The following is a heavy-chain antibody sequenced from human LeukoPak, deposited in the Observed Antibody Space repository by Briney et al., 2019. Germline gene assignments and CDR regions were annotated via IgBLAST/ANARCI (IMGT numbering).Heavy chain of an antibody. D-gene: IGHD3-22*01. CDR3: ARPMGAYYYDSSGYSNWFDP. V-gene: IGHV1-18*01. Sequence: ASVKVSCEASGYTLTSYGISWVRQAPGQGLEWMGWISAYNGNTNYAQKLQGRVTMTTDTSTSTAYMELRSLRSGDTAVYYCARPMGAYYYDSSGYSNWFDPWGQGTLVTVSS. J-gene: IGHJ5*02. CDR1: GYTLTSYG. CDR2: ISAYNGNT.